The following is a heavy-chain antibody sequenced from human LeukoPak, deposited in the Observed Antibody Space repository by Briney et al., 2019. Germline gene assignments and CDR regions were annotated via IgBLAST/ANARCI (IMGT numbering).Heavy chain of an antibody. V-gene: IGHV3-21*01. Sequence: PGGSLRLSCAASGFTFSSYSMNWVRQAPGKGLECVSSISSSSSYIYYADSVKGRFTISRDNAKNSLYLQMNSLRAEDTAVYYCARVGGLSFYGMDVWGQGTTVTVSS. CDR2: ISSSSSYI. J-gene: IGHJ6*02. CDR3: ARVGGLSFYGMDV. D-gene: IGHD3-16*02. CDR1: GFTFSSYS.